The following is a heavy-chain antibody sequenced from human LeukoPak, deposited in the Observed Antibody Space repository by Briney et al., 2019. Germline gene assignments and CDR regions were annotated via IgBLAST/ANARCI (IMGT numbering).Heavy chain of an antibody. CDR2: MLQDDYDT. CDR1: GFTFSHYW. Sequence: GGSLRLSCAASGFTFSHYWMSWVRQAPGKGLEWVAYMLQDDYDTHYVDSLKGRFTISRDNAKNSLYLQMSSLRAEDTAVYYCARGLHSIDYWGQGTLVTVSS. D-gene: IGHD2-21*02. J-gene: IGHJ4*02. V-gene: IGHV3-7*01. CDR3: ARGLHSIDY.